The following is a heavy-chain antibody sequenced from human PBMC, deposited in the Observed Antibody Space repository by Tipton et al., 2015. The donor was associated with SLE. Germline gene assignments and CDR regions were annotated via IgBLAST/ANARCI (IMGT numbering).Heavy chain of an antibody. J-gene: IGHJ3*02. D-gene: IGHD3-10*01. CDR3: ARRGLAYYYGSGRALDI. CDR2: IYYSGST. CDR1: GYSITSDNY. V-gene: IGHV4-38-2*01. Sequence: TLSLTCVVSGYSITSDNYWDWIRQPPGKGLEWIGYIYYSGSTNYNPSLKSRVTISVDTSKNQFSLKLSSVTAADTAVYYCARRGLAYYYGSGRALDIWGQGTMVTVSS.